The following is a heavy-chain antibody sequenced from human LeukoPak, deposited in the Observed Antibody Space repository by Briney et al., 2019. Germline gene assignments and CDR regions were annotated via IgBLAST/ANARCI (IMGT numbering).Heavy chain of an antibody. CDR1: GYTFAAYY. Sequence: ASVKVSCKASGYTFAAYYIHWVRQAPGQGLEWMGWINPNSGGTNYAQKFQGRVTMTRDTSISTAYMELSRLRSDDTAVYYCAREGDYYDSSPDYWGQGTLVTVSS. CDR3: AREGDYYDSSPDY. CDR2: INPNSGGT. J-gene: IGHJ4*02. D-gene: IGHD3-22*01. V-gene: IGHV1-2*02.